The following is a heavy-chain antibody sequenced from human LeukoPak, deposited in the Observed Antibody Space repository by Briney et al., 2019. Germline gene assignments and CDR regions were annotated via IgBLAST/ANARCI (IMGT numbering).Heavy chain of an antibody. CDR2: ISSTSSTI. CDR3: ARRSYGMDV. CDR1: GFTFSAYG. V-gene: IGHV3-48*02. J-gene: IGHJ6*02. Sequence: GGSLRLSCAASGFTFSAYGINWVRQAPGKGLEWVSYISSTSSTIHYADAVKGRFTISRDNAKNSLYLQTNSLRDEDTAVYYCARRSYGMDVWGQGTTVTVSS.